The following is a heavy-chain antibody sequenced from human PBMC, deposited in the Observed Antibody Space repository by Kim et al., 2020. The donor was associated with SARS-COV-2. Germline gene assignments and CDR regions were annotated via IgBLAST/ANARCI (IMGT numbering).Heavy chain of an antibody. V-gene: IGHV2-5*02. Sequence: SGPTLVNPTQTLTLTCTFSGFSLSTSGVGVGWIRQPPGKALEWLALIYWDDDKRYSPSLKSRLTITKDTSKNRVVLTMTNMDPVDTATYYCAHMGELPMLKYYFDYWGQGTLVTVSS. CDR1: GFSLSTSGVG. CDR2: IYWDDDK. J-gene: IGHJ4*02. CDR3: AHMGELPMLKYYFDY. D-gene: IGHD3-16*01.